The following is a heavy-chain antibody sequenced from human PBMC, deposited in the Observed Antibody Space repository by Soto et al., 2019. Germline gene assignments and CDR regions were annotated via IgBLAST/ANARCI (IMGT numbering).Heavy chain of an antibody. V-gene: IGHV3-30-3*01. CDR2: ISYDGAYQ. CDR3: AKEPISVWTDNYDYGMSV. J-gene: IGHJ6*02. CDR1: GFTFSSSA. Sequence: QAGGSLRLSCAASGFTFSSSAMHWVRQAPGKGLEWVAVISYDGAYQDYADSVKGRFTISKNISKKTLDLQRDSPISADNAVYYCAKEPISVWTDNYDYGMSVGGLGPTMTV. D-gene: IGHD1-1*01.